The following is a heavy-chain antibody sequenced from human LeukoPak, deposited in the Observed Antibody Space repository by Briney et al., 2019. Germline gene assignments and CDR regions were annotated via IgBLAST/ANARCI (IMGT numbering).Heavy chain of an antibody. CDR1: GGSISTYY. Sequence: SETLSLTFTVSGGSISTYYWSWIRQPPGKGLEWIGDIYYSGSTNYNPSLKSRVTISVDTSKNQFSLKLSSVTAADTAVYYCARGTMYSSGWYPQAYYYGMDVWGQGTTVTVSS. J-gene: IGHJ6*02. CDR3: ARGTMYSSGWYPQAYYYGMDV. CDR2: IYYSGST. V-gene: IGHV4-59*01. D-gene: IGHD6-19*01.